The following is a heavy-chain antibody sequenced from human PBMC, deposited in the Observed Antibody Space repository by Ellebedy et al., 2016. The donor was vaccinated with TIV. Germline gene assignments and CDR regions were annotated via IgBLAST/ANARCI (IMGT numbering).Heavy chain of an antibody. CDR3: AHTPIYSYGPWSYRFDY. V-gene: IGHV2-5*01. Sequence: SGPTLVKPTQTLTLTCTFSGFSLTTSGESVAWIRQPPGKALEWLALIYWNDDKRYSPSLKSRLTINKDTSQNQVVLTVTNMDPVDTATYFCAHTPIYSYGPWSYRFDYWGQGTLVTVSS. CDR1: GFSLTTSGES. D-gene: IGHD3-10*01. J-gene: IGHJ4*02. CDR2: IYWNDDK.